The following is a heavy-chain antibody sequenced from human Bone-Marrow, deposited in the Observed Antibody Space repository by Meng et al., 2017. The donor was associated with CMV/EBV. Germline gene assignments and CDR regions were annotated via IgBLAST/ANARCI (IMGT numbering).Heavy chain of an antibody. Sequence: ASVKVSCKASGYTFTSYGISWVRQAPGQGLEWMGWISAYNGNTNYAQKLQGRVTMTTNTSTSTAYMELRSLGSDNTAVYYCARRAAAPPYYGMDVWGQGTTVTVSS. D-gene: IGHD6-13*01. J-gene: IGHJ6*02. CDR3: ARRAAAPPYYGMDV. CDR2: ISAYNGNT. CDR1: GYTFTSYG. V-gene: IGHV1-18*01.